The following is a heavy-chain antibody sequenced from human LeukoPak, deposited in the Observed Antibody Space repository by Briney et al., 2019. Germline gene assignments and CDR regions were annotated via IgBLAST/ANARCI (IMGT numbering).Heavy chain of an antibody. V-gene: IGHV1-18*01. Sequence: ASVTVSCKASGGTFSSYAISWVRQAPGQGLEWMGWISAYNGNTNYAQKLQGRVTMATDTSTSTAYMELRSLRSDDTAVYYCARIDSGSYYYFDYWGQGTLVTVSS. CDR1: GGTFSSYA. CDR3: ARIDSGSYYYFDY. CDR2: ISAYNGNT. D-gene: IGHD1-26*01. J-gene: IGHJ4*02.